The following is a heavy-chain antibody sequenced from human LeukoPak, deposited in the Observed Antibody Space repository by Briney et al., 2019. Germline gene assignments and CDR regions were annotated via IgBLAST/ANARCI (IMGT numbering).Heavy chain of an antibody. CDR2: IYYSGST. D-gene: IGHD2-15*01. V-gene: IGHV4-30-4*01. CDR1: GGSISSGDYY. CDR3: GRSLAANVIDY. Sequence: TLSLTCTVSGGSISSGDYYWSWIRQPPGKGLEWIGYIYYSGSTYYNPSLKSRVTMSVETSKNQFSLKLSSVTAADTAVYYCGRSLAANVIDYWGQGTLVTVSS. J-gene: IGHJ4*02.